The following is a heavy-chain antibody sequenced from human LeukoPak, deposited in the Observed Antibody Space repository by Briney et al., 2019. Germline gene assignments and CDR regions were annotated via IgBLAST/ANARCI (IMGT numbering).Heavy chain of an antibody. D-gene: IGHD2-2*02. CDR3: AREGGERYCSSTSCYKGNWFDP. CDR2: IYTSGST. V-gene: IGHV4-61*02. Sequence: SETLSLTCTVSGGSISSGSYYWSWIRQPAGKGLEWIGRIYTSGSTNYNPSLKSRVTISVDTSKNQFSLKLSSVTAADTAVYYCAREGGERYCSSTSCYKGNWFDPWGQGTLVTVSS. CDR1: GGSISSGSYY. J-gene: IGHJ5*02.